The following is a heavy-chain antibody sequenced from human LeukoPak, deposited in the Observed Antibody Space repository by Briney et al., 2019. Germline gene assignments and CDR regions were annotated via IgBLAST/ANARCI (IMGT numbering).Heavy chain of an antibody. D-gene: IGHD2-15*01. Sequence: SETLSLTCNVSGGSISSSSYYWGWIRQPPGKGLEWIGSIYYSGSTYYNPSLRSRVTISVDTSKNQFSLKLSSVTAADTAVYYCAKGWFHRSFDYWGQGTLVTVSS. CDR2: IYYSGST. CDR3: AKGWFHRSFDY. J-gene: IGHJ4*02. V-gene: IGHV4-39*01. CDR1: GGSISSSSYY.